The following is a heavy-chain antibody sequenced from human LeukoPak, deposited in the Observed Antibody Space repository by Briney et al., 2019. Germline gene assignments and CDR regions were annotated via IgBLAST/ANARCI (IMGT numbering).Heavy chain of an antibody. CDR1: GGTFSSYA. V-gene: IGHV1-69*13. D-gene: IGHD3-22*01. Sequence: GASVKVSCKASGGTFSSYAISWVRQAPGQGLEWMGGIIPIFGTANYAQKFQGRVTITADESTSTAYMELSSLRSEDTAVYYCARGPFDTMIDYFDYWGQGTLVTVSS. J-gene: IGHJ4*02. CDR3: ARGPFDTMIDYFDY. CDR2: IIPIFGTA.